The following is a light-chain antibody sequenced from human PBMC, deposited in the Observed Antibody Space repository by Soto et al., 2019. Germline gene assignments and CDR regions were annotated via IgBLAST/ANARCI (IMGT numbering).Light chain of an antibody. CDR3: AAWDESPNVPV. V-gene: IGLV1-44*01. Sequence: VLTQPPSASGTPGQRVTISCSGSNSNIGRNTVNWYQQLPGAAPNLLIYSNNQRPSGVPDRFSGSKSGTSASLAISGLQSEDEADYYCAAWDESPNVPVFGGGTKLTVL. CDR2: SNN. CDR1: NSNIGRNT. J-gene: IGLJ3*02.